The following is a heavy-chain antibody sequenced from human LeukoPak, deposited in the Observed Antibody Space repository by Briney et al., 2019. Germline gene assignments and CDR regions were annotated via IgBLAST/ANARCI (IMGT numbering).Heavy chain of an antibody. Sequence: ASVKISCKVSGHTFTDYYMHWVQQAPGKGLEWMGLVDPEDGETIYAEKFQGRVTITADTSTDTAYMELSSLRSEDTAVYYCAARGSGSSGFGYMDVWGKGTTVTVSS. J-gene: IGHJ6*03. CDR1: GHTFTDYY. CDR3: AARGSGSSGFGYMDV. V-gene: IGHV1-69-2*01. D-gene: IGHD6-6*01. CDR2: VDPEDGET.